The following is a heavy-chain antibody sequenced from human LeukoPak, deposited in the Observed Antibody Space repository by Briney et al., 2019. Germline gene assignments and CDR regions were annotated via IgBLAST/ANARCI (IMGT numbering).Heavy chain of an antibody. V-gene: IGHV3-48*01. Sequence: GGTLRLSCAASGFTFSSYAMSWVRQAPGKGLEWVSYITSTSATIHYADSVKGRFTVSRDNAKNSLWLQMNSLRAEDTAVYYCARFRQGYYSDYWGQGTLVTVSS. CDR3: ARFRQGYYSDY. CDR1: GFTFSSYA. J-gene: IGHJ4*02. CDR2: ITSTSATI.